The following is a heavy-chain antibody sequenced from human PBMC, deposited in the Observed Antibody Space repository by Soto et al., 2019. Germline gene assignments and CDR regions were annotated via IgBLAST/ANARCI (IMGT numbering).Heavy chain of an antibody. V-gene: IGHV1-3*01. D-gene: IGHD3-10*01. CDR2: INGGSGKT. J-gene: IGHJ4*02. Sequence: ASVKVSCKSSGFTFTSYAIHWLRQAPGQRPQWMGWINGGSGKTTYSQDFQGRVTFTRDTFATTAYLELSILGSEDTAVYYCARVPPWGNSAGDYYIQHYDSWGQGTPVTVSS. CDR3: ARVPPWGNSAGDYYIQHYDS. CDR1: GFTFTSYA.